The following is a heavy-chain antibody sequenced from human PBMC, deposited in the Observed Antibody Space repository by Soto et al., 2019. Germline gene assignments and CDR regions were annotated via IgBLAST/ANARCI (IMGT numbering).Heavy chain of an antibody. D-gene: IGHD2-8*01. Sequence: ASVKVSCKASGYTFTSYGISWVRQAPGQGLEWMGWISAYNGNTNYAQKLRGRVTMTTDTSTSTAYMELRSLRSDDTAVYYCARLQNVLMVYASQLNWFDPWGQGTLVTVSS. V-gene: IGHV1-18*01. CDR3: ARLQNVLMVYASQLNWFDP. J-gene: IGHJ5*02. CDR1: GYTFTSYG. CDR2: ISAYNGNT.